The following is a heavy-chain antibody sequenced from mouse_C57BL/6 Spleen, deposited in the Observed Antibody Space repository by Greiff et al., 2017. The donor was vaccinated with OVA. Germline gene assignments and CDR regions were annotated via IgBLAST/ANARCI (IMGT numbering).Heavy chain of an antibody. V-gene: IGHV1-5*01. Sequence: EVQLQQSGTVLARPGASVKMSCKTSGYTFTSYWMHWVKQRPGQGLEWIGAIYPGNSDTSYNQKFKGKAKLTAVTSASTAYMELSSLTNEDSAVYYGTRGGSTMVTTAYYFDYWGQGTTLTVSS. D-gene: IGHD2-2*01. CDR3: TRGGSTMVTTAYYFDY. CDR2: IYPGNSDT. J-gene: IGHJ2*01. CDR1: GYTFTSYW.